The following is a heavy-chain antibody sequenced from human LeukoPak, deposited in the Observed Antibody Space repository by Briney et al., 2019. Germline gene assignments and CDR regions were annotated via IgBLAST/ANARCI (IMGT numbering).Heavy chain of an antibody. CDR3: ARDGYKAHYFDY. Sequence: PGGSLRLSCAASGFIFSDYYMNWIRQAPGKGLEWVANIKQDGSEKYYVDSVKGRFTISRDNAKNSLYLQMNSLRAEDTAVYYCARDGYKAHYFDYWGQGTLVTVSS. J-gene: IGHJ4*02. CDR2: IKQDGSEK. CDR1: GFIFSDYY. V-gene: IGHV3-7*01. D-gene: IGHD5-24*01.